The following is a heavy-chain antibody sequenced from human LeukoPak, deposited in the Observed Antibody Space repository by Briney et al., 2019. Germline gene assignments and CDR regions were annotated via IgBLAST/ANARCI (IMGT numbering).Heavy chain of an antibody. V-gene: IGHV1-69*13. CDR1: GGTFSSYA. J-gene: IGHJ6*03. CDR3: ARINYYYYYMDV. CDR2: IIPIFGTA. Sequence: ASVKVSCKASGGTFSSYAISWVRQAPGQGLEWMGGIIPIFGTANYARRFQGRVTITADESTSTAYMELSSLRSEDTAVYYCARINYYYYYMDVWGKGTTVTVSS.